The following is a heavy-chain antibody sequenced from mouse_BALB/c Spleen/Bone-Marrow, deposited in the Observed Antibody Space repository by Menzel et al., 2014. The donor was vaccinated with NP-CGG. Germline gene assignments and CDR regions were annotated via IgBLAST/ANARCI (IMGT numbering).Heavy chain of an antibody. J-gene: IGHJ3*01. CDR2: INPSNGGP. CDR1: GYTFTNYY. Sequence: QVQLQQSGAELVKPGASVKLPCKASGYTFTNYYMYWVKQRPGQGLEWIGEINPSNGGPNFNEKFKSKATLTVDKSSSTAYMQLSSLTSEDSAVYYCTRARPGGFAYWGQGTLVTVSA. D-gene: IGHD4-1*01. CDR3: TRARPGGFAY. V-gene: IGHV1S81*02.